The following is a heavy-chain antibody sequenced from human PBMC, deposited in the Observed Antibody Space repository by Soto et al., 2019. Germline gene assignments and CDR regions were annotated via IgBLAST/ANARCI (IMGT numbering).Heavy chain of an antibody. CDR2: ISWNSGTI. CDR3: AKDIIKYCSTTSCYSAFDI. Sequence: GGSLRLSCAASGFTFDDYAMHWVRQAPGKGLDWVSGISWNSGTIGYADSVKGRFTISRDNAKNSLYLQMNSLRAEDTALYYCAKDIIKYCSTTSCYSAFDIWGQGTMVTVSS. J-gene: IGHJ3*02. V-gene: IGHV3-9*01. D-gene: IGHD2-2*02. CDR1: GFTFDDYA.